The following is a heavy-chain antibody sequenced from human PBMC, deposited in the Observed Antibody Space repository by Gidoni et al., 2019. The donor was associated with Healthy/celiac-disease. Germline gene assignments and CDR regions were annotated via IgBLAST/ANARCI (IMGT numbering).Heavy chain of an antibody. CDR1: GGSFSGYY. V-gene: IGHV4-34*01. Sequence: QVQLQQWGAGLLKPSETLSLTCAVYGGSFSGYYWGWIRQPPGKGLEWIGEINHSGSTNYNPSLKSRVTISVDTSKNQFSLKLSSVTAADTAVYYCASHTKGGSYYGDYWGQGTLVTVSS. CDR2: INHSGST. CDR3: ASHTKGGSYYGDY. J-gene: IGHJ4*02. D-gene: IGHD1-26*01.